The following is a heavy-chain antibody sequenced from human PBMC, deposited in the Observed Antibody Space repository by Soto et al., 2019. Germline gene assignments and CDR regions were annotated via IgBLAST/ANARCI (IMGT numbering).Heavy chain of an antibody. V-gene: IGHV3-23*01. J-gene: IGHJ4*02. CDR1: GFTFSSYA. D-gene: IGHD1-7*01. CDR2: ISGSGGST. CDR3: AKDQEGWAWNYVLNLGATDYYFDY. Sequence: GGSLRLSCAASGFTFSSYAMSWVRQAPGKGLEWVSAISGSGGSTYYADSVKGRFTISRDNSKNTLYLQMNSLRAEDTAVYYCAKDQEGWAWNYVLNLGATDYYFDYWGQGTLVTVSS.